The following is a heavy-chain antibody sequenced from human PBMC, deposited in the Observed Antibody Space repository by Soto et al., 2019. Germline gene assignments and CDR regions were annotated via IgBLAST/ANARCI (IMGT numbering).Heavy chain of an antibody. CDR3: TRDSVAGEEY. CDR2: IKQDGSEK. CDR1: GFTFSRFW. Sequence: PGGSLRLSCAASGFTFSRFWMSWVRQAPGKGLEWVANIKQDGSEKYYVDSVKGRFTVSRDNAKNSLYLQMNSLRAEDTAVYYCTRDSVAGEEYWGQGTLVTVSS. J-gene: IGHJ4*02. V-gene: IGHV3-7*01. D-gene: IGHD6-19*01.